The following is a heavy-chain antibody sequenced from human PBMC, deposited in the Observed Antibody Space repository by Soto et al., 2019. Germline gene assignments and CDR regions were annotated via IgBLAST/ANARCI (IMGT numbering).Heavy chain of an antibody. CDR3: ASTYYYDSSGYYSLGD. Sequence: SETLSLTCTVSGGSISSGNYYWSWIRQPPGKGLEWIGFISYSGSTYYSASLQSRVTMSVDTSKNQFSLNLSFVTAADTAVYYCASTYYYDSSGYYSLGDWGQGTLVTVSS. CDR2: ISYSGST. D-gene: IGHD3-22*01. CDR1: GGSISSGNYY. V-gene: IGHV4-30-4*01. J-gene: IGHJ4*02.